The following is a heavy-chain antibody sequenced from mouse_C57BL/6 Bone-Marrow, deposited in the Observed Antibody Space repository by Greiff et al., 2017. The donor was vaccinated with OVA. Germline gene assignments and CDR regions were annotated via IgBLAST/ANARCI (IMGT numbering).Heavy chain of an antibody. J-gene: IGHJ1*03. CDR2: INPNYGTT. Sequence: EVHLVESGPELVKPGASVKISCKASGYSFTDYNMNWVKQSNGKSLEWIGVINPNYGTTSYNQKFKGKATLTVDQSSSTAYMQLNSLTSEDSAVYYCARLFITTVVGPYVWGTGTTVTVSS. CDR1: GYSFTDYN. D-gene: IGHD1-1*01. CDR3: ARLFITTVVGPYV. V-gene: IGHV1-39*01.